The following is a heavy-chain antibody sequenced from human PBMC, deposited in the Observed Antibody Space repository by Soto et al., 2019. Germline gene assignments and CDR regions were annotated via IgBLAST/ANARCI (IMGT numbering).Heavy chain of an antibody. D-gene: IGHD3-22*01. CDR3: ARDPRLRSGYPNWLDP. V-gene: IGHV1-2*02. CDR2: IDPNRGGT. J-gene: IGHJ5*02. Sequence: HVHLVQSGAEVKKPGASVKVSCKASGYTFTDNSVHCVRHAPGQVLEWMVWIDPNRGGTNYAQKFQDRVTMTRDTSISTVYMELTRLRSDDTAVYYCARDPRLRSGYPNWLDPWGQGTLVTVSS. CDR1: GYTFTDNS.